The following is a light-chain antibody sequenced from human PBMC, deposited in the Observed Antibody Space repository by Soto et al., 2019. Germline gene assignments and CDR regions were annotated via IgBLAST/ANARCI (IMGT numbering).Light chain of an antibody. CDR1: RPSIGSNH. J-gene: IGLJ2*01. CDR3: AAWHDXLSGVI. V-gene: IGLV1-47*02. CDR2: TNN. Sequence: QSVLTQPPSASGTPGQRVTISCSGSRPSIGSNHVYWYQQLPGMAPKLLIYTNNQRPSGVPDRFSASKSGTSASLAISGLRSEDEADYYCAAWHDXLSGVIFGGGTKLTVL.